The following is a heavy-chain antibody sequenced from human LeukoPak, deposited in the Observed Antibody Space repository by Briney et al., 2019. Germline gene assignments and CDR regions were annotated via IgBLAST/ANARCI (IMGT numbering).Heavy chain of an antibody. V-gene: IGHV3-74*01. CDR2: MNSDGSST. D-gene: IGHD3-10*02. CDR1: GFTFSSSW. J-gene: IGHJ6*04. Sequence: GGSLRLSCAASGFTFSSSWMHWVRQAPGKGLVWVSRMNSDGSSTTYADSVKGRFTTSRDNAENTLCLQMNSLRAEDTAVYYCAELGITMIGGVWGKGTTVTISS. CDR3: AELGITMIGGV.